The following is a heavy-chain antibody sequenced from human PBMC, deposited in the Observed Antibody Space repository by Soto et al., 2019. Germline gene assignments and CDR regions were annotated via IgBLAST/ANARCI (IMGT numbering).Heavy chain of an antibody. CDR3: ARVSASTIFGVGNYYYYGMDV. CDR1: GGSISSYY. J-gene: IGHJ6*02. Sequence: PSGTLSLTCTVSGGSISSYYWSWIRQPPGKGLEWIGYIYYSGSTNYNPSLKSRVTISVDTSKNQFSLKLSSVTAADTAVYYCARVSASTIFGVGNYYYYGMDVWGQGTTVTVSS. D-gene: IGHD3-3*01. CDR2: IYYSGST. V-gene: IGHV4-59*01.